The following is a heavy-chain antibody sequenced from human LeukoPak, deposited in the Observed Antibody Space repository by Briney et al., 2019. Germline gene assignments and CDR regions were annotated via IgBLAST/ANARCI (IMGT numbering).Heavy chain of an antibody. J-gene: IGHJ3*02. D-gene: IGHD6-19*01. CDR1: GFTFSSFA. Sequence: HPGGSLRLSCAASGFTFSSFAMGWVRQAPGKGLEWVSSISGSGGTTSYADSVKGRFTISRDNSKNTLYLQMNSLRAEDTAVYYCARDGSSGSRDAFDIWGQGTMVTVSS. V-gene: IGHV3-23*01. CDR3: ARDGSSGSRDAFDI. CDR2: ISGSGGTT.